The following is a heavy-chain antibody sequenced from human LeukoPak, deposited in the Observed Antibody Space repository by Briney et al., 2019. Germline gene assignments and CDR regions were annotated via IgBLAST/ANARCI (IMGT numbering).Heavy chain of an antibody. J-gene: IGHJ4*02. CDR2: ISGSSYYI. Sequence: GGSLRLSCAASGFTFSSYTINWVRQAPGKGLEWVSSISGSSYYIYYADSVRGRFTISRDNAKNSVYLQMNSLRAEDTAVYYCAKDRVEMATGYYFDYWGQGTLVTVSS. CDR3: AKDRVEMATGYYFDY. D-gene: IGHD5-24*01. CDR1: GFTFSSYT. V-gene: IGHV3-21*01.